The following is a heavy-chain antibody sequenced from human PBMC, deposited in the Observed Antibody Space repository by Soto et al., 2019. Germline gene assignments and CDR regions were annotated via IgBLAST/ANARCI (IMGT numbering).Heavy chain of an antibody. CDR3: ARGGGYSYVLNWFDP. D-gene: IGHD5-18*01. CDR2: INHSGST. V-gene: IGHV4-34*01. CDR1: GGSFSGYY. J-gene: IGHJ5*02. Sequence: QVQLQQWGAGLLKPSETLSLTCAVYGGSFSGYYWSWIRQPPGKGLEWIGEINHSGSTNYNPSLKSRVTISVDTSKNQFSLKLSSVTAADTAVYYCARGGGYSYVLNWFDPWGQGTLVTVSS.